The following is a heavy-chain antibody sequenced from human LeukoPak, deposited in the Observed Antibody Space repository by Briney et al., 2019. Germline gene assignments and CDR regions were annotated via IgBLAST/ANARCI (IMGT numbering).Heavy chain of an antibody. CDR2: MNPNSGNT. Sequence: ASVKVSCKASGYTFTSYDINWERQATGQGLEWMGWMNPNSGNTGYAQKFQGRVTMTRNTSISTAYMELSSLRSEDTAVYYCARGRPSSSWIQNWFDPWGQGTLVTVSS. CDR3: ARGRPSSSWIQNWFDP. D-gene: IGHD6-13*01. V-gene: IGHV1-8*01. CDR1: GYTFTSYD. J-gene: IGHJ5*02.